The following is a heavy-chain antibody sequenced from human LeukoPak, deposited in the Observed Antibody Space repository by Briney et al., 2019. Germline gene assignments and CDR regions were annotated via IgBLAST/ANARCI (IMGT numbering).Heavy chain of an antibody. D-gene: IGHD1-26*01. J-gene: IGHJ3*02. CDR1: GGSISSYY. V-gene: IGHV4-59*08. Sequence: SETLSLTCTVSGGSISSYYWSWIRQPPGMGLEWIGYIYYSGSTNYNPSLKSRVTISVDTSKNQFSLKLSSVTAADTAVYYCARRKSTWGGRPDAFDIWGQGTMVTVSS. CDR3: ARRKSTWGGRPDAFDI. CDR2: IYYSGST.